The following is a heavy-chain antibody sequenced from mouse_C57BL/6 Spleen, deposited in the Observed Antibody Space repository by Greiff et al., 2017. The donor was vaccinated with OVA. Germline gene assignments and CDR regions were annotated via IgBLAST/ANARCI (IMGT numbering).Heavy chain of an antibody. V-gene: IGHV6-3*01. CDR3: NHYSNYEIVMDY. CDR2: IRLKSDNYAT. CDR1: GFTFSNYW. J-gene: IGHJ4*01. Sequence: EVMLVESGGGLVQPGGSMKLSCVASGFTFSNYWMNWVRQSPEKGLEWVAQIRLKSDNYATHYAESVKGRFTISRDDSKSSVYLQMNNLRAEDTGIYYCNHYSNYEIVMDYWGQGTSVTVSS. D-gene: IGHD2-5*01.